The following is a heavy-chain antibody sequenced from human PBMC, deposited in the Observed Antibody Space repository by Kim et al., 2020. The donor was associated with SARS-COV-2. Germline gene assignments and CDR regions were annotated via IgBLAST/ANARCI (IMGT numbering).Heavy chain of an antibody. CDR3: ARERATGYYYYFDY. CDR1: GDSMSNGHYN. D-gene: IGHD3-9*01. Sequence: SETLSLTCTVSGDSMSNGHYNWNWIRQHPGKGLEWIGCIYYSGSPYYNPSLKSRLTISIDSSKKQFSLKLTSVTAADTAVYFCARERATGYYYYFDYWGQGTLVTVSS. J-gene: IGHJ4*02. CDR2: IYYSGSP. V-gene: IGHV4-31*03.